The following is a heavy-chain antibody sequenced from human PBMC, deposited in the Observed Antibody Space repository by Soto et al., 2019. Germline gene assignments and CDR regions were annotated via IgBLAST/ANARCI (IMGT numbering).Heavy chain of an antibody. J-gene: IGHJ4*02. Sequence: ASVKVSCKASGYTFTSYGISWVRQAPGQGLEWMGWISAYNGNTNYAQTLQGRVTMTTDTSTSTAFLELRSLRSDDTAVYYFARDRYYDILTGYYGGQHFDYWGQGTLVTVSS. V-gene: IGHV1-18*01. D-gene: IGHD3-9*01. CDR2: ISAYNGNT. CDR1: GYTFTSYG. CDR3: ARDRYYDILTGYYGGQHFDY.